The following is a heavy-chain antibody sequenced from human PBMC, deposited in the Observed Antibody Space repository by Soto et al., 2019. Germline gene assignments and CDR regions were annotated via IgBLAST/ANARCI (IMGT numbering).Heavy chain of an antibody. CDR1: GYSFSFYW. CDR3: ATAYVYDFENSNYYRDAFDI. J-gene: IGHJ3*02. D-gene: IGHD3-22*01. Sequence: GESLKISCKASGYSFSFYWIGWVRQMPGKGLEWMAIMYPDDSDIRYSPSFEAHVTISADKSTSTAFLQWSSLKASDTAMYYCATAYVYDFENSNYYRDAFDIWGQGALVTVSS. CDR2: MYPDDSDI. V-gene: IGHV5-51*01.